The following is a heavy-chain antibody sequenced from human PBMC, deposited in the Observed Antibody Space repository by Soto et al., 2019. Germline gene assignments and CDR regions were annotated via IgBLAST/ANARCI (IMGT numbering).Heavy chain of an antibody. CDR1: GGTFSSYT. CDR3: ARVWYDGNSGAFDI. J-gene: IGHJ3*02. Sequence: ASVKVSCKASGGTFSSYTISWVRQAPGQGLEWMGWISAYNGNTNYAQNFQDRVTMTTDPSTSTVNMELRSLRSDDTAVYYCARVWYDGNSGAFDIWGQGTKVTVSS. V-gene: IGHV1-18*01. CDR2: ISAYNGNT. D-gene: IGHD3-10*01.